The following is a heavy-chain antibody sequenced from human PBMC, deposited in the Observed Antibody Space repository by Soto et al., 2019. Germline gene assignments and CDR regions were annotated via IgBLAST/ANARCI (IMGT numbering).Heavy chain of an antibody. V-gene: IGHV1-2*02. J-gene: IGHJ3*02. CDR2: INPATGAA. D-gene: IGHD3-3*01. Sequence: QLHLVQSGAVVKKPGASVTVSCSASGYPVTAYYMHWVRQAPGRGLGWMGGINPATGAAKYTQTFQGRVTMTRDTSPSKDFMELSGLTSEDTAVFYCARGGGVGVAGSAAFDMWGQGTLVTVSS. CDR3: ARGGGVGVAGSAAFDM. CDR1: GYPVTAYY.